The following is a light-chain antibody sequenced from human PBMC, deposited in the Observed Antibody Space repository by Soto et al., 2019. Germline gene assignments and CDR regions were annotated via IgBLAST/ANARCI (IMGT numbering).Light chain of an antibody. CDR3: AAWDDSLSGQV. J-gene: IGLJ2*01. Sequence: QSVLTQPPSASVTPGQRVTISCSGTTSNVGINSVFWYQHLPGTAPKLLIYRSNQRASGVPDRFSVSKSGTSASLAISGLRSEDEADYYCAAWDDSLSGQVFGGGTKVTVL. CDR1: TSNVGINS. V-gene: IGLV1-47*01. CDR2: RSN.